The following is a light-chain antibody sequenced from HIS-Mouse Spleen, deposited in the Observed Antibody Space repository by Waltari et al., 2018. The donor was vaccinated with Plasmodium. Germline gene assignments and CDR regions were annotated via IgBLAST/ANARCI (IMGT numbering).Light chain of an antibody. CDR3: CSYAGSSTFV. V-gene: IGLV2-23*03. Sequence: QSALTQPASVSGSPGQSITISCTGTSSDVGSYNLVSWDQQHPGKAPKLMSYEGSKRPSGVSNRFSGSKSGNTASLTISGLQAEDEADYYCCSYAGSSTFVFGGGTKLTVL. CDR2: EGS. CDR1: SSDVGSYNL. J-gene: IGLJ3*02.